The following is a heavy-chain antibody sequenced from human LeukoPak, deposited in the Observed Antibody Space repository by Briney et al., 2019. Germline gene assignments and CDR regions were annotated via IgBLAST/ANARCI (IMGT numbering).Heavy chain of an antibody. Sequence: SETLSLTCTVSGGSISSGSYYWSWIRQPAGKGLEWIGRIYTSGSTNYNPSLKSRVTISVDPSKHQFSLKLSSVTAADTAVYYCARVAYYYYYYMDVWGKGTTVTVSS. CDR1: GGSISSGSYY. J-gene: IGHJ6*03. CDR3: ARVAYYYYYYMDV. V-gene: IGHV4-61*02. CDR2: IYTSGST.